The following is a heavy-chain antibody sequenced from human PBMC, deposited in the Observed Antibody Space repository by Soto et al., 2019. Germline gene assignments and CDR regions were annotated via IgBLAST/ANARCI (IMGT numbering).Heavy chain of an antibody. CDR3: ARRKYCSTSSCYADYYYGMDV. D-gene: IGHD2-2*01. Sequence: PGESLKISCKGSGYNFTSYWIYWVRQMPGKGLEWMGRIGPSDSYTNYSPSFQGHVTISADKAINTAYLQWSSLKASDTAMYYCARRKYCSTSSCYADYYYGMDVWGQGTTVTVSS. V-gene: IGHV5-10-1*01. CDR1: GYNFTSYW. CDR2: IGPSDSYT. J-gene: IGHJ6*02.